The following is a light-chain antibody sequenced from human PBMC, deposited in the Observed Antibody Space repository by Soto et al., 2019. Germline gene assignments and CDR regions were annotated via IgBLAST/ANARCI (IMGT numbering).Light chain of an antibody. J-gene: IGLJ3*02. Sequence: QSVLTQPPSASGTPGQRVAISCSGSSANVGTNTVNWYQQLPGTAPKLLVHSNNQRPSGVPDRFSGSKSGTSGSLAISGLQSEDEADYYCAAWDDSLNGWVFGGGTKLTVL. V-gene: IGLV1-44*01. CDR3: AAWDDSLNGWV. CDR2: SNN. CDR1: SANVGTNT.